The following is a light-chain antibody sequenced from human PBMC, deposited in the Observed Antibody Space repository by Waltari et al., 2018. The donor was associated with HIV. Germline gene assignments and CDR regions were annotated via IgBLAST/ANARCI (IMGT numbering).Light chain of an antibody. CDR2: QDN. CDR3: QTWDSNTVV. J-gene: IGLJ1*01. CDR1: KLGDRY. Sequence: SFEVTQSPSVSVSPGQSATITCSGAKLGDRYASWYQQKPGLSPLLVIYQDNKRPSGIPDRFSGSNSGNTATLTISGTQPMDEADYFCQTWDSNTVVFGTGTKVTVL. V-gene: IGLV3-1*01.